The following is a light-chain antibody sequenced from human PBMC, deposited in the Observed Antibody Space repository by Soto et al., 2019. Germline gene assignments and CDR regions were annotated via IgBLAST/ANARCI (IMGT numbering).Light chain of an antibody. CDR3: RSYKNTGTWL. V-gene: IGLV2-14*01. J-gene: IGLJ3*02. CDR1: SSDIGGYNY. CDR2: EVS. Sequence: QSALTQPASVSGSPGQSITISCTGSSSDIGGYNYVSWYQQYPGKAPKLMIYEVSNRPSGVSNRFSASKSGNTASLTISGLQAEDETDYYCRSYKNTGTWLFGGGTKVTVL.